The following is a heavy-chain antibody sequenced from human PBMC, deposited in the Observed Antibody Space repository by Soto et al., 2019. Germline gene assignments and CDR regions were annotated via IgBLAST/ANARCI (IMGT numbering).Heavy chain of an antibody. V-gene: IGHV5-10-1*01. CDR3: ARTRSFTLGFYYDGMDV. D-gene: IGHD6-6*01. CDR2: IDPSDSYT. J-gene: IGHJ6*02. CDR1: GYSFTSYW. Sequence: GESLKISCKGSGYSFTSYWISWVRQMPGKGLEWMGRIDPSDSYTNYSPSFQGHVTISADKSLRTAYLQWTSLKASDTALYYCARTRSFTLGFYYDGMDVWGQGTTVTVYS.